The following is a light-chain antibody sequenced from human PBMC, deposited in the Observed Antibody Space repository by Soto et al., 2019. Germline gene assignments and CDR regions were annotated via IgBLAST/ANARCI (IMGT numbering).Light chain of an antibody. J-gene: IGKJ5*01. CDR1: QDISVY. Sequence: DIQMTQSPSSLSASVGDRVTITCRASQDISVYLAWYQQKPGKVPKLLIYIASTLQSGDPSRFSGSGSGTDFTLTISSLQPEDVATYYCQKFNTAPLTCGQGTRLEIK. V-gene: IGKV1-27*01. CDR3: QKFNTAPLT. CDR2: IAS.